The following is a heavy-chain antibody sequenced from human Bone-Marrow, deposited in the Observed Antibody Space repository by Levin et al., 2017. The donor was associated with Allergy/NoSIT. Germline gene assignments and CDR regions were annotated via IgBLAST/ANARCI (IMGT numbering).Heavy chain of an antibody. V-gene: IGHV4/OR15-8*01. J-gene: IGHJ3*02. CDR2: IFHSGTP. D-gene: IGHD6-13*01. CDR1: GGPISSHW. Sequence: SQTLSLTCGVSGGPISSHWWSWVRQPPGKGLEWLGEIFHSGTPNYNPSLKSRVGMSVDKSKTHFSLNLTSVTAADTAVYYCARSTIAGIASVGDDAFDIWGQGTMVIVSS. CDR3: ARSTIAGIASVGDDAFDI.